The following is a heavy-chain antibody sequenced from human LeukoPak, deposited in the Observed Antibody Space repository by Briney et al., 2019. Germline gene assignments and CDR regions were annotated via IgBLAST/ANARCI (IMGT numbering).Heavy chain of an antibody. CDR2: ISTRGNA. V-gene: IGHV4-4*07. Sequence: SETLSLTCSVSGGSISSFYWSWVRQPAGKGLEWIGRISTRGNADYNPSLKSRVTLSVDTSKNQFSLKLSFVTAADTAMYYCASDSFYDSGGYFYYWGQGTLVTVSS. CDR1: GGSISSFY. CDR3: ASDSFYDSGGYFYY. J-gene: IGHJ4*02. D-gene: IGHD3-22*01.